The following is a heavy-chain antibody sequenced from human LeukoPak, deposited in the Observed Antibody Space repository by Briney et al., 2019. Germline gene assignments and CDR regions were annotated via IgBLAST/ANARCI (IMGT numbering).Heavy chain of an antibody. Sequence: SETLSLTCTVSGGSISSSSYYSGCISQPPGKGLEWIGTIYYSGSTSYNPSLKSRVTISVDTSKNQFSMKLSSVTAADTAVYYCARSLITSIDYWGQGTLVTVSS. CDR1: GGSISSSSYY. CDR3: ARSLITSIDY. V-gene: IGHV4-39*01. CDR2: IYYSGST. J-gene: IGHJ4*02.